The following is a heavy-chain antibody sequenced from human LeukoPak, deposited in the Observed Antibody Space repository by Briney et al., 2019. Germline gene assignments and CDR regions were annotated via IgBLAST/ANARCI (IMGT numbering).Heavy chain of an antibody. CDR2: ISAGGGST. CDR1: GFTFSSYA. J-gene: IGHJ4*02. V-gene: IGHV3-23*01. CDR3: AKVNYYDSSGYNDY. D-gene: IGHD3-22*01. Sequence: SXAASGFTFSSYAMSWVRQAPGKGLEWVSGISAGGGSTYYADSVKGRFTISRDNSKNTLYLQMNSLRAEDTAVYYCAKVNYYDSSGYNDYWGQGTLVTVSS.